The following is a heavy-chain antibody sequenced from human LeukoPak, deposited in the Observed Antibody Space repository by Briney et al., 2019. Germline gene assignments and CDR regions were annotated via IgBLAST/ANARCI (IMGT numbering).Heavy chain of an antibody. J-gene: IGHJ1*01. CDR3: ATETYSSSWYAMFY. CDR2: FDPEDGET. CDR1: GYTLTELS. D-gene: IGHD6-13*01. V-gene: IGHV1-24*01. Sequence: ASVKVSCKVSGYTLTELSMHGVRQAPGKGPEWMGGFDPEDGETIYAQKFQGRVTMTEDTSTDTAYMELSSLRSEDTAVYYCATETYSSSWYAMFYWGQGTLVTVSS.